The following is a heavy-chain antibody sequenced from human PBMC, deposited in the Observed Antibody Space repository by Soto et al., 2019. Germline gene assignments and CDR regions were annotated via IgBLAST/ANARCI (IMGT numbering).Heavy chain of an antibody. J-gene: IGHJ5*02. CDR3: TRDQGGSYDSWFDP. Sequence: GGSLRLSCTFTFYSYSLNWVRQAPGKGLEWVSSISSGSAYIKYADSVKGRFTISRDNANNLLYLQMSSLRVDDTAVYYCTRDQGGSYDSWFDPWGQGTLVTGSS. CDR2: ISSGSAYI. D-gene: IGHD1-26*01. CDR1: TFYSYS. V-gene: IGHV3-21*06.